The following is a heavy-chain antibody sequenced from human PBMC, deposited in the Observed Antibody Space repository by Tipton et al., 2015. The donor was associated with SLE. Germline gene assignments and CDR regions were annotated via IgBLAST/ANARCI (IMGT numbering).Heavy chain of an antibody. D-gene: IGHD2-15*01. CDR2: IHYSGST. CDR1: SGSISSHH. V-gene: IGHV4-59*11. J-gene: IGHJ2*01. CDR3: ARDRYCGGGSCFDWFFDL. Sequence: LRLSCTVSSGSISSHHWNWIRQPPGKGLEWIGDIHYSGSTNYNPSLKSRVTMSVDTSENQFSLKLTSVTAADTAVYYCARDRYCGGGSCFDWFFDLWGRGTLVTVSS.